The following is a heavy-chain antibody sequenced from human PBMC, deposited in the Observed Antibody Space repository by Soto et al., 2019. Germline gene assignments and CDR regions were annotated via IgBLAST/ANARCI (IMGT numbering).Heavy chain of an antibody. CDR2: IYYSGST. D-gene: IGHD6-19*01. J-gene: IGHJ4*02. CDR3: ARGGQWLSRGSFDY. CDR1: GGSISSGDYY. Sequence: QVQLQESGPGLVKPSQTLSLTCTVSGGSISSGDYYWSWIRQPPGKGLEWIGYIYYSGSTYYNPSRKSRVTISVDTSKNRFSLKLGSVTAAATAVYYCARGGQWLSRGSFDYWGQGTLVTVSS. V-gene: IGHV4-30-4*01.